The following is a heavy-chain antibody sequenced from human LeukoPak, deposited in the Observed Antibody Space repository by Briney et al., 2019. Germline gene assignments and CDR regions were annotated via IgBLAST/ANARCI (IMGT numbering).Heavy chain of an antibody. Sequence: SETLSLTCTVSGGSISSSSFYWGWIRQPPGKGLECIGSIYYSGSTYYNPSLKSRVTMPVDTSKNQFSLKLSSVTAADMAVYYCARSSLEGAFDIWGQGTMVTVSS. CDR2: IYYSGST. J-gene: IGHJ3*02. CDR1: GGSISSSSFY. V-gene: IGHV4-39*01. CDR3: ARSSLEGAFDI.